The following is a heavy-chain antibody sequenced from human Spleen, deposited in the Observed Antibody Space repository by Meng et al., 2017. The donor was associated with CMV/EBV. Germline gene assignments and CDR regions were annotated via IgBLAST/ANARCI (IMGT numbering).Heavy chain of an antibody. J-gene: IGHJ5*02. CDR1: GFTFDDYA. CDR3: VKRSTRGWFDP. V-gene: IGHV3-9*01. CDR2: ISWNSGNI. D-gene: IGHD2-2*01. Sequence: GGSLRLSCAASGFTFDDYAMHWVRQAPGKGLEWVSGISWNSGNIDYADSVKGRFTISRDNAKNSLYLQMNSLSSEDSAIYYCVKRSTRGWFDPWGQGTLVTVSS.